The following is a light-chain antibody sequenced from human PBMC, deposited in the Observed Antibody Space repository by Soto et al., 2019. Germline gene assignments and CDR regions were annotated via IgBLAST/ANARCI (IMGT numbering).Light chain of an antibody. CDR2: EVS. V-gene: IGLV2-8*01. J-gene: IGLJ2*01. CDR3: NSYAGSNKLL. Sequence: QSALTQPPSASGSPGQSVTISCTGTSSDVGGYNYVSWYQQHPGKAPKLMIYEVSKRPSGVPDRFSGSKSGNTASLTVSGLQAEDEADYYCNSYAGSNKLLFGGGTKLTVL. CDR1: SSDVGGYNY.